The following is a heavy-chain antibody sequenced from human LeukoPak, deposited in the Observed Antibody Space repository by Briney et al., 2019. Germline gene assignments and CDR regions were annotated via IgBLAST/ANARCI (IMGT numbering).Heavy chain of an antibody. Sequence: PSETLSLTCAVYGGSFSGYYWSWIRQPPGKGLEWIGEINHSGSTNYNPSLKSRVTISVDTSKNQFSLKLSSVTAADTAVCYCARAPSGSRFCDYWGQGTLVTVSS. CDR1: GGSFSGYY. CDR2: INHSGST. J-gene: IGHJ4*02. CDR3: ARAPSGSRFCDY. V-gene: IGHV4-34*01. D-gene: IGHD1-26*01.